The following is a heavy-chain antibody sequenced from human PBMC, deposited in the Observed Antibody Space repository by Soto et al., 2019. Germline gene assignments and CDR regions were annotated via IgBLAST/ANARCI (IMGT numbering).Heavy chain of an antibody. CDR1: GFTFSNAW. Sequence: GGSLRLSCAASGFTFSNAWMNWVRQAPGKGLEWVGRIKSKTDGGTTDYAAPVKGRFTISRDDSKNTLYLQMNSLKTEDTAVYYCTTDINYYGSGSPNYYFDYWGQGTLVTVSS. V-gene: IGHV3-15*07. CDR2: IKSKTDGGTT. CDR3: TTDINYYGSGSPNYYFDY. D-gene: IGHD3-10*01. J-gene: IGHJ4*02.